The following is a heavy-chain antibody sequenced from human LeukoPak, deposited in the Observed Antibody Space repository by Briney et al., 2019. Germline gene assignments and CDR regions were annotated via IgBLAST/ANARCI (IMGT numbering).Heavy chain of an antibody. D-gene: IGHD3-22*01. Sequence: SETLSLTCTVSGGSINTKAHYWACIRQTPGKGLEWIGSVFYNGNTYYNPSLKSRVAISVDTSKNQFSLRLSSVTAADTAVYYCAKHGEDSTGYYADFLDQCGQGTLITVSS. CDR3: AKHGEDSTGYYADFLDQ. CDR1: GGSINTKAHY. CDR2: VFYNGNT. V-gene: IGHV4-39*01. J-gene: IGHJ4*02.